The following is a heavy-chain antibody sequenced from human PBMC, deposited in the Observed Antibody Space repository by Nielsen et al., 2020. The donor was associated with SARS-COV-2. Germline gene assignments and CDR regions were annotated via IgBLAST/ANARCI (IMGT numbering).Heavy chain of an antibody. V-gene: IGHV3-30*18. Sequence: GESLKISCATSGFTFSSYGMHWVRQAPGKGLEWVAVISYDGSNKYYADSVKGRFTISRDNSKNTLYLQMNSLRAEDTAVYYCAKVPSGYYTELGIDYWGQGTLVTVSS. CDR2: ISYDGSNK. CDR1: GFTFSSYG. J-gene: IGHJ4*02. D-gene: IGHD3-3*01. CDR3: AKVPSGYYTELGIDY.